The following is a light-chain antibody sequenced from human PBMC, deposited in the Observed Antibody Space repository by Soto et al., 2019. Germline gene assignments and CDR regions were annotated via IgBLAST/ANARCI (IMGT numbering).Light chain of an antibody. CDR2: DAS. J-gene: IGKJ4*01. Sequence: VMTQSPDTLSVSPGERATLSCRASETVRSNLAWYQHKPGQAPRLLISDASNRATGIPARFSGSGSETDFTLTISSLEPEDSAVYYCQQRSNWPSLTFGGGTKVDIK. CDR1: ETVRSN. CDR3: QQRSNWPSLT. V-gene: IGKV3-11*01.